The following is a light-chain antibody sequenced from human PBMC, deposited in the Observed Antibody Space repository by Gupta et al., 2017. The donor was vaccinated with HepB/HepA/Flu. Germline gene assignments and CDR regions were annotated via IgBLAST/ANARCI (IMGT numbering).Light chain of an antibody. CDR2: DVS. Sequence: QSALTQPASVSGSPGQSITISCTGTSSAVGGYNYVSWYQQHPGKAPQLMIYDVSNRPSGVSIRLSSSKSGNTASLTISGLQAEDEADYYCSSFTITNTLGVFGIGTKVTVL. V-gene: IGLV2-14*01. J-gene: IGLJ1*01. CDR1: SSAVGGYNY. CDR3: SSFTITNTLGV.